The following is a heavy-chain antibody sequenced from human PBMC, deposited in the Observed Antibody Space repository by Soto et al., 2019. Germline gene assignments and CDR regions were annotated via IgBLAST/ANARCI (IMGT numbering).Heavy chain of an antibody. Sequence: GGSLRLSCAASGFTFSSYAMSWVRQAPGKGLEWVSAISGSGGSTYYADSVKGRFTISRDNSKNTLYLQMNSLRAEDTAVYYCAKEFSRTRIQLLSIDPWGQGTLVTVSS. V-gene: IGHV3-23*01. CDR3: AKEFSRTRIQLLSIDP. CDR1: GFTFSSYA. CDR2: ISGSGGST. D-gene: IGHD5-18*01. J-gene: IGHJ5*02.